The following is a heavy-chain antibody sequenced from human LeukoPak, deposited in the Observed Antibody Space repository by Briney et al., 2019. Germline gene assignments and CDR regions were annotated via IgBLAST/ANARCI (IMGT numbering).Heavy chain of an antibody. D-gene: IGHD5-18*01. J-gene: IGHJ3*02. CDR2: IYYSGST. CDR3: ARGGRGYTYAPDAFDI. Sequence: SQTLSLTCTVSGGSISSFYFNWIRQPPGKGLDWIGYIYYSGSTNYNPSLKRRVTISVDTSKNQFSLKLSSATAADTAVYYCARGGRGYTYAPDAFDIWGQGTMVTVSS. CDR1: GGSISSFY. V-gene: IGHV4-59*01.